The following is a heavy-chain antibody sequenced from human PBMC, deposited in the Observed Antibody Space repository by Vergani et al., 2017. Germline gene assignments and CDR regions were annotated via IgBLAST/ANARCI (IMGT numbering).Heavy chain of an antibody. Sequence: QVQLQESGPGLVKPSETLSLTCTVSGGSISSHYWSWIRQPPGKGLEWIGYIYYSGSTNYNPSLKSRVTISVDTSKNQFSLKLSSVTAADTAVYYCASVGYCSSTSCYAYYGIIDYWGQGTLVTVSS. CDR1: GGSISSHY. CDR3: ASVGYCSSTSCYAYYGIIDY. J-gene: IGHJ4*02. D-gene: IGHD2-2*03. CDR2: IYYSGST. V-gene: IGHV4-59*11.